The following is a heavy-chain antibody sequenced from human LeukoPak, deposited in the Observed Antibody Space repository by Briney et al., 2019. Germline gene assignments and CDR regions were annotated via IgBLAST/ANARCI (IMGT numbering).Heavy chain of an antibody. D-gene: IGHD5-12*01. Sequence: SVKVSCKASGGTFSSYAISWVRQAPGQGREWMGRIIPILGIANYAQKFQGRVTITADKSTSTAYMELSSLRSEDTAVYYCARGSSVATPLPTDYFDYWGQGTLVTVSS. CDR2: IIPILGIA. CDR3: ARGSSVATPLPTDYFDY. V-gene: IGHV1-69*04. CDR1: GGTFSSYA. J-gene: IGHJ4*02.